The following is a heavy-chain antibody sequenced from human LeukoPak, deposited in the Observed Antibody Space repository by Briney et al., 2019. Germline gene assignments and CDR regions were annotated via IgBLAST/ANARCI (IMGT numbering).Heavy chain of an antibody. CDR2: IYHSGST. CDR1: GGSISSGGYY. CDR3: ARGFGRAYGGVPGY. Sequence: PSQTLSLTCTVSGGSISSGGYYWSWLRQPPGRGLEWIGYIYHSGSTYYNPSLKSRVTISVDRSKNQFSLKLSSVTAADTAVYYCARGFGRAYGGVPGYWGQGTLVTVSS. D-gene: IGHD2-8*02. J-gene: IGHJ4*02. V-gene: IGHV4-30-2*01.